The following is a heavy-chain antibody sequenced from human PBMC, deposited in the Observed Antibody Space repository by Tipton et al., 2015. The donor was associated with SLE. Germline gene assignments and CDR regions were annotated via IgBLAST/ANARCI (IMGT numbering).Heavy chain of an antibody. CDR1: GGSFSGYY. D-gene: IGHD3-22*01. J-gene: IGHJ4*02. CDR3: ARGGSLEARRDRAFYFDH. CDR2: IYYTGNT. Sequence: TLSLTCAVYGGSFSGYYWSWIRQPPGKGLEWLGYIYYTGNTYFNPSLRSRVTTSVDTSQNQVSLKLTSVTAADTAVYYCARGGSLEARRDRAFYFDHWGQGTLVTVSS. V-gene: IGHV4-34*01.